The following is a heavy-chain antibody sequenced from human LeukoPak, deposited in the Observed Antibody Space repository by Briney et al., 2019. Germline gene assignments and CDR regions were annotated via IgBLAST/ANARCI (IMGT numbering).Heavy chain of an antibody. CDR1: GFTFSNYS. CDR2: ISSSSSYI. Sequence: GGSLRLSCAASGFTFSNYSMNWVRQAPGKGLEWVSSISSSSSYIYYADSVKGRFTISRDNAKNSLYLQMNSLRAEDTAVYYCAKDQAGYYDSSGLPNSFAYWGQGTLVTVSS. D-gene: IGHD3-22*01. J-gene: IGHJ4*02. CDR3: AKDQAGYYDSSGLPNSFAY. V-gene: IGHV3-21*04.